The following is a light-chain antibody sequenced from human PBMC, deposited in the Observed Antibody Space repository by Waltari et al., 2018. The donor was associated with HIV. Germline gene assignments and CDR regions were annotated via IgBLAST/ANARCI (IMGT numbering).Light chain of an antibody. Sequence: QSVLTQPPSVSAAPGQKVTISCSGSSSKFGNDFVSWYQHLPGAAPKLLIYDKDNRPSGISDRCSGSKSGTSATLGITGLQTGDEADYYCGTWDTSLGAGVFGGGTKLTVL. V-gene: IGLV1-51*01. CDR2: DKD. J-gene: IGLJ3*02. CDR1: SSKFGNDF. CDR3: GTWDTSLGAGV.